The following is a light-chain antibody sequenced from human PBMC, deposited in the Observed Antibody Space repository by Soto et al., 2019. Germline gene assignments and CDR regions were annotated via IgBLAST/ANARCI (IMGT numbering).Light chain of an antibody. CDR3: SSYTSSSPM. CDR2: EVS. J-gene: IGLJ3*02. Sequence: QSALTQPAPVSGSPGQSITISCTGTSSDVGGYNYVSWYQQHPGKAPKLMIYEVSNRPSGVSNRFSGSKSGNTASLTISGLQAEDEADYYCSSYTSSSPMFGGGTKLTVL. CDR1: SSDVGGYNY. V-gene: IGLV2-14*01.